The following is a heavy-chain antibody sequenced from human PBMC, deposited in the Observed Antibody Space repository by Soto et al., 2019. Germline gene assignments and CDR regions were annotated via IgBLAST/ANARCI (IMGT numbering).Heavy chain of an antibody. V-gene: IGHV4-34*01. CDR2: INHSGST. D-gene: IGHD1-26*01. Sequence: PSETLSLTCAVYGGSFSGYYWSWIRQPPGKGLEWIGEINHSGSTNYNPSLKSRVTISVDTSKNQFSLKLSSVTAADTAVYYCARGIVGATDFDYWGQGTLVTVSP. CDR1: GGSFSGYY. J-gene: IGHJ4*02. CDR3: ARGIVGATDFDY.